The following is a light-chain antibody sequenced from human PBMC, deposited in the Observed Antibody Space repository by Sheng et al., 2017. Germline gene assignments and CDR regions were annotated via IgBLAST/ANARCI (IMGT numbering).Light chain of an antibody. CDR3: LQYYTSPRS. V-gene: IGKV1-NL1*01. CDR1: LGISNS. Sequence: DIQITQSPSSLSASVGDRVTITCRASLGISNSLAWYQQKPGKAPKLLVYAASILESGVPSRFRGSVSGTEYTLTISSLQPEDFTTYYCLQYYTSPRSFGPGTKVEIK. CDR2: AAS. J-gene: IGKJ1*01.